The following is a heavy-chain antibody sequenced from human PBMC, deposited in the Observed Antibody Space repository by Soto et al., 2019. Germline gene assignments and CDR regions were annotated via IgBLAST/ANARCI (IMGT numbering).Heavy chain of an antibody. CDR2: ISSSGSTI. CDR3: ARRDSQYAFDI. CDR1: GFTFSDYY. V-gene: IGHV3-11*01. Sequence: PGGSMRLSSTASGFTFSDYYMSWIRQAPGKGLEWVSYISSSGSTIYYADSVKGRFTISRDNAKNSLYLQMNSLRAEDTAVYYCARRDSQYAFDIWGQGTMVTVSS. J-gene: IGHJ3*02.